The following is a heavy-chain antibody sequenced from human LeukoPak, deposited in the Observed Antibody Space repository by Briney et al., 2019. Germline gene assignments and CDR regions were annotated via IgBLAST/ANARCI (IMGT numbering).Heavy chain of an antibody. Sequence: ASVKVSCKASGGTFSSYAISWVRQAPGQGLEWMGGIIPIFGTANYAQKFQGRVTITADESTSTAYMELSSLRSEDTAVYYCARESGSLGYYYDSSGYYPNYXDYWGXXTLXTVS. J-gene: IGHJ4*01. CDR3: ARESGSLGYYYDSSGYYPNYXDY. D-gene: IGHD3-22*01. CDR2: IIPIFGTA. CDR1: GGTFSSYA. V-gene: IGHV1-69*13.